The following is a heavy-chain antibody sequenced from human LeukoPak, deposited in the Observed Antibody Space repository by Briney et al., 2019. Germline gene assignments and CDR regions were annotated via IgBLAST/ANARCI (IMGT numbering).Heavy chain of an antibody. Sequence: SETLSLTCAVYGESFSGYYWSWIRQPPGKGLEWIGEINHSGSTNYNPSLKSRVTISVDTSKNQFSLKLSSVTAADTAVYYCARVGRFGTYYYDSSGPYTRDYWGQGTLVTVSS. J-gene: IGHJ4*02. CDR2: INHSGST. CDR3: ARVGRFGTYYYDSSGPYTRDY. CDR1: GESFSGYY. V-gene: IGHV4-34*01. D-gene: IGHD3-22*01.